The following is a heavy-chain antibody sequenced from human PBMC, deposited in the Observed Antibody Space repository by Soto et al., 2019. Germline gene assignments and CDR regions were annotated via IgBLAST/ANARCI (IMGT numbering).Heavy chain of an antibody. D-gene: IGHD3-10*01. CDR1: GYTFTSYG. J-gene: IGHJ6*02. Sequence: ASVKVSCKASGYTFTSYGISWVRQAPGQGLEWMGWISAYNGNTNYAQKLQGRVTMTTDTSTSTAYMELRSLRSDDTAVYYCARVELLWFGEPSYGMDVWGQGTTFTVSS. CDR2: ISAYNGNT. V-gene: IGHV1-18*04. CDR3: ARVELLWFGEPSYGMDV.